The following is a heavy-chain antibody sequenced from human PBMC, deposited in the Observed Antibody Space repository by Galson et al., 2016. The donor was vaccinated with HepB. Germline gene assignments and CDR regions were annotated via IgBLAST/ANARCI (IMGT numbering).Heavy chain of an antibody. CDR1: GFTFSSYA. V-gene: IGHV3-23*01. D-gene: IGHD3-22*01. J-gene: IGHJ3*01. CDR2: ISGLGSNT. CDR3: AKGGRDTSGYEN. Sequence: SLRLSCAASGFTFSSYAMTWVRQAPGRGLEWVSGISGLGSNTSYADSMKGRVTISRDNSKNTLHLQMNSLRDEDTAVYYCAKGGRDTSGYENWGQGTVVTVSS.